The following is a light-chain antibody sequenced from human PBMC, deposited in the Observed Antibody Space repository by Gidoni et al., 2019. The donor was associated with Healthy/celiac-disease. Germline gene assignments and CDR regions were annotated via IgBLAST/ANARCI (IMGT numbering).Light chain of an antibody. CDR1: QSISSW. CDR2: KAS. V-gene: IGKV1-5*03. Sequence: IQLTQSPSTLSASVGDRVPITCRASQSISSWLAWYQQKPGKAPKLLIYKASSLESGVPSRFSGSGSGTEFTLTISSLQPDDFATYYCQQDNSYSRTFXQXTKVEIK. CDR3: QQDNSYSRT. J-gene: IGKJ1*01.